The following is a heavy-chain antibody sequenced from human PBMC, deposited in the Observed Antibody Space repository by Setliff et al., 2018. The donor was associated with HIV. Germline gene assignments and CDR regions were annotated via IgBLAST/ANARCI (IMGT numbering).Heavy chain of an antibody. CDR3: AGGPGTTSIDY. CDR1: GGSFSGYY. D-gene: IGHD1-26*01. Sequence: SETLSLTCAVYGGSFSGYYWSWIRQPPGKGLEWIGEINHSGSTNYNMSLWSRVTISIDASRNQLSLELISVTAADTAVYYCAGGPGTTSIDYWAQGTLVTVSS. V-gene: IGHV4-34*01. J-gene: IGHJ4*02. CDR2: INHSGST.